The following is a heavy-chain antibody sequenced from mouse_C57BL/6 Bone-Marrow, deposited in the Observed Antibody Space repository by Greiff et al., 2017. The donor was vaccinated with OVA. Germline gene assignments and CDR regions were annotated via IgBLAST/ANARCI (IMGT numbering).Heavy chain of an antibody. V-gene: IGHV5-16*01. CDR1: GFTFSDYS. CDR2: INSDGSST. CDR3: ARGDPEGYFDV. D-gene: IGHD3-3*01. J-gene: IGHJ1*03. Sequence: EVMLVESEGGLVQPGSSMKLSCTASGFTFSDYSMAWVRQVPEQGLEWVANINSDGSSTYYLDSLKSRFIISRDNATNILYLQMSRLKAEDTATYYCARGDPEGYFDVWGTGTTVTVSS.